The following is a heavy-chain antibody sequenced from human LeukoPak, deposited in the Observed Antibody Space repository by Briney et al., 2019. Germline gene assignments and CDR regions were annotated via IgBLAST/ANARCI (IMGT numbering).Heavy chain of an antibody. CDR3: ASGTIMRDY. CDR1: GGSFSGYY. D-gene: IGHD3-10*01. V-gene: IGHV4-34*01. J-gene: IGHJ4*02. Sequence: SETLSLTCAVYGGSFSGYYWTWIRQPPGKGLEWIGEINHSGGTNYNPSLKSRVTISVDTSKNQFSLKLSSVTAADTAVYYCASGTIMRDYWGQGTLVTVSS. CDR2: INHSGGT.